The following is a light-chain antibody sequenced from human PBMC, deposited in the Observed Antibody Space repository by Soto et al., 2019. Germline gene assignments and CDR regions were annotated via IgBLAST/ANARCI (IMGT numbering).Light chain of an antibody. CDR1: QSVLYSSNNKDT. J-gene: IGKJ2*01. CDR2: WAS. V-gene: IGKV4-1*01. CDR3: QQYESTPPT. Sequence: DIVMTQSPDSLAVSLGERATINCRSSQSVLYSSNNKDTIAWYQQKPGQPPRLLIYWASTRESGVPDRFSGSGSGTDFTLTISSLQAEDVAVYYCQQYESTPPTFGQGTKLEIK.